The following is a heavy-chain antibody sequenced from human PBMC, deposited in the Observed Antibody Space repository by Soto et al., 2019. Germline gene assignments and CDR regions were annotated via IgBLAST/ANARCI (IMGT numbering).Heavy chain of an antibody. J-gene: IGHJ6*02. D-gene: IGHD2-15*01. V-gene: IGHV4-34*01. CDR2: INHSGTT. Sequence: QVRLPQWGAGLLKPSETLSLNCTVQGGSFSDYYWSWIRQSPGKGLEWIGEINHSGTTNYNPSLKSRVTLSIVTSKNQFSLKVSSVTAADTAVYYCARDLGYQVVSWSSYYYGMDVWGQGATVTVSS. CDR3: ARDLGYQVVSWSSYYYGMDV. CDR1: GGSFSDYY.